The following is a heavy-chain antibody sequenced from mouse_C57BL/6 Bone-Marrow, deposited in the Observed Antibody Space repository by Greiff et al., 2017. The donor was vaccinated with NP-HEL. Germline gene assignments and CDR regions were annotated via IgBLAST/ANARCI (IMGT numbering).Heavy chain of an antibody. CDR1: GFNIKDDY. V-gene: IGHV14-4*01. Sequence: EVQLQQSGAELVRPGASVKLSCTASGFNIKDDYMHWVKPRPEQGLEWIGWIDPENGDTEYASKFQGKATITADTSSNTAYLQLSSLTSEDTAVYYCTRGPWFAYWGQGTLVTVSA. J-gene: IGHJ3*01. CDR3: TRGPWFAY. CDR2: IDPENGDT.